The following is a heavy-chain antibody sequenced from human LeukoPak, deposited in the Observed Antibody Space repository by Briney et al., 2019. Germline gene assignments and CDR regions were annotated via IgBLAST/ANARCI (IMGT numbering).Heavy chain of an antibody. CDR2: ISSSSSYI. CDR1: GFTFSDYY. V-gene: IGHV3-21*01. J-gene: IGHJ5*02. Sequence: GGSLRLSCAASGFTFSDYYMTWFRQAPGKGLEWVSSISSSSSYIYYADSVKGRFTISRDNAKNSLYLQMNSLRAEDTAVYYCARDSDIAVAGTSPWFDPWGQGTQVTVSS. D-gene: IGHD6-19*01. CDR3: ARDSDIAVAGTSPWFDP.